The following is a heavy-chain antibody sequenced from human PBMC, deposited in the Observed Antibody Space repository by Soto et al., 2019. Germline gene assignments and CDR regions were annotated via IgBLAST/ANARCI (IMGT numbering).Heavy chain of an antibody. Sequence: PGGSLRLSCAASGFTFSSYAMSWVRQAPGKGLEWVSAISGSGGSTYYADSVKGRFTISRDNSKNTLYLQMNSLRAEDTAVYYCAKDHCSSTSCYYEFSVGNYFDYWGQGTLVTVSS. V-gene: IGHV3-23*01. CDR1: GFTFSSYA. J-gene: IGHJ4*02. CDR3: AKDHCSSTSCYYEFSVGNYFDY. D-gene: IGHD2-2*01. CDR2: ISGSGGST.